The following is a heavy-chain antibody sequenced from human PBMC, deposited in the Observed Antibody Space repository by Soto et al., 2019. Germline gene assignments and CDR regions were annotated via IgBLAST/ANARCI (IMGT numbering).Heavy chain of an antibody. J-gene: IGHJ4*02. Sequence: SETLSLTCTVSGGSISSGGYYWSWIRQHPGKGLEWIGYIYYSGSTYYNPSLKSRVTISVDTSKNQFSLKLSSVTAADTAVYYCARQDDTTWPFDYWGQGTLVTVSS. D-gene: IGHD1-1*01. CDR3: ARQDDTTWPFDY. CDR1: GGSISSGGYY. V-gene: IGHV4-31*03. CDR2: IYYSGST.